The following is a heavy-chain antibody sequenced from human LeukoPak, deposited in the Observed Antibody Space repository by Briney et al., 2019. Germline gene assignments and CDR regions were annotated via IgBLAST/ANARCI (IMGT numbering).Heavy chain of an antibody. CDR3: ATDVGAD. CDR1: GFTFSSSW. J-gene: IGHJ4*02. Sequence: GVSLRLSCAASGFTFSSSWMTWVRQTPGKGLEWVANIKEDGSEKYYVDSVKGRFTISRDNVKNSLYLQMNSLRAEDTALYYCATDVGADWGQGTLVTVSS. V-gene: IGHV3-7*01. CDR2: IKEDGSEK.